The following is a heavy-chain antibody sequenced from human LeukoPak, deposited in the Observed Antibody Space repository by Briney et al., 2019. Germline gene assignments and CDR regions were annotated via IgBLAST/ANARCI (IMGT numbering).Heavy chain of an antibody. V-gene: IGHV1-2*02. Sequence: ASVKVSCEASGYTFTGYFMHWVRQAPGQGLEWMGWINPNSGDANYAQKFQGRVTMTRDTSISTAYMEPSRLRSDDTAVYYCARDERYDSSGYPFDYWGQGTLVTVSS. CDR2: INPNSGDA. CDR3: ARDERYDSSGYPFDY. CDR1: GYTFTGYF. J-gene: IGHJ4*02. D-gene: IGHD3-22*01.